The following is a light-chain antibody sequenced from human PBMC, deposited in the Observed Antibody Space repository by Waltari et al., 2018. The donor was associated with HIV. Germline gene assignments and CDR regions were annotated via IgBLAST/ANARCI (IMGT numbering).Light chain of an antibody. J-gene: IGKJ1*01. CDR2: DAS. V-gene: IGKV3-11*01. CDR3: QQRTDWPSST. Sequence: EIVLRQSPATLSLSPGERATLSCRASQSVHKYLAWFQQKPGQAPRLLIYDASNRATGIPARFSGSGSGTDFTLTISSLEPEDFAVYYCQQRTDWPSSTFGQGTRVDIK. CDR1: QSVHKY.